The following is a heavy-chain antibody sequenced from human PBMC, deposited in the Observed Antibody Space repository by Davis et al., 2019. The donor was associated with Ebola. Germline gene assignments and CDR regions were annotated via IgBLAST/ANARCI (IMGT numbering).Heavy chain of an antibody. CDR1: GYSFTTYW. CDR2: IYPGDSDT. D-gene: IGHD1-26*01. CDR3: ARRSGSSRGFFDY. Sequence: KVSCKGSGYSFTTYWIGWVRQVPGKGLEWMGIIYPGDSDTKYSPSFRGQVTISADTSINTAYLQWSGLEASDTAMYYCARRSGSSRGFFDYWGQGTLVTVSS. V-gene: IGHV5-51*01. J-gene: IGHJ4*02.